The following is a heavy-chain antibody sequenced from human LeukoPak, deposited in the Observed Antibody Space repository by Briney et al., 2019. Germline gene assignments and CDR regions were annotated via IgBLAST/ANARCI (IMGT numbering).Heavy chain of an antibody. CDR1: GDSVSSNSAT. D-gene: IGHD4-17*01. CDR2: TYYRSKWYN. Sequence: SQTLSLTCAISGDSVSSNSATWNWLRQAPSRGLEWLGRTYYRSKWYNDSAVSVKSRITINPDTSKNQFSLQLNSVTPEDTAVYYCARGPRLRMGAFDLWGQGTVVSVSS. CDR3: ARGPRLRMGAFDL. V-gene: IGHV6-1*01. J-gene: IGHJ3*01.